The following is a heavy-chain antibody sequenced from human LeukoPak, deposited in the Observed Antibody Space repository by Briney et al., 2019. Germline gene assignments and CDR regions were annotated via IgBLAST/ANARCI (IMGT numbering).Heavy chain of an antibody. CDR3: ARVVVGITGTTYYFDY. Sequence: SETLSLTCTVAGGSTSSYYWSWIRQPAGKGLEWLGRIYTSGSTNYNPSLKSRVTMSVDTSKNQFSLKLSSVTAADTAVYYCARVVVGITGTTYYFDYWGQGTLVTVSS. CDR2: IYTSGST. CDR1: GGSTSSYY. V-gene: IGHV4-4*07. J-gene: IGHJ4*02. D-gene: IGHD1-20*01.